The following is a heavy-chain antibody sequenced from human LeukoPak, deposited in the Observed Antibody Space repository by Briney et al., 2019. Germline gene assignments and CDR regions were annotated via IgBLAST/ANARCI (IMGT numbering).Heavy chain of an antibody. CDR1: GFTLSSYA. CDR2: ISGGGGKT. J-gene: IGHJ4*02. CDR3: AKDRIDIGITAARPESDY. V-gene: IGHV3-23*01. D-gene: IGHD6-13*01. Sequence: GGSLRLSCAASGFTLSSYAMSWVRQAPGQGLEWVSTISGGGGKTYYADSVRGRFTIARDNSKNTLFLQMNSLRAEDTALYYCAKDRIDIGITAARPESDYWGQGTLVSVSS.